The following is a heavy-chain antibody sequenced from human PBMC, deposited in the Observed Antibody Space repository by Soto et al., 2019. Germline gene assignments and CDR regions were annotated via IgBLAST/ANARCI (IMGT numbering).Heavy chain of an antibody. D-gene: IGHD5-12*01. V-gene: IGHV3-21*01. CDR2: ISDSRTNK. Sequence: GGSHRLSSTASGVPCISYGRHWVRQAPGKGLEWVASISDSRTNKYYADSLKGRFTISRGNAYNSLYLQMNSLRAEDTAVYYCARGWLRDPWMYWGQGTLVTVSS. J-gene: IGHJ4*02. CDR1: GVPCISYG. CDR3: ARGWLRDPWMY.